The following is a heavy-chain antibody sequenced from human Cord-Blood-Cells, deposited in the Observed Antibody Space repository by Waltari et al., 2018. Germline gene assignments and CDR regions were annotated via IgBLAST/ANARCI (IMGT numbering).Heavy chain of an antibody. J-gene: IGHJ2*01. V-gene: IGHV1-69*09. D-gene: IGHD6-6*01. CDR1: GGTFSSYA. Sequence: QVQLVQSGAEVKKPGSSVKVSCKASGGTFSSYAISWVRQAPGQGVEWMGRIIRIRGVANHAQKVQGRVTITADKCTSTAYMELSSLRSEDTAVYYCAYSSSINYWYFDLWGRGTLVTVSS. CDR3: AYSSSINYWYFDL. CDR2: IIRIRGVA.